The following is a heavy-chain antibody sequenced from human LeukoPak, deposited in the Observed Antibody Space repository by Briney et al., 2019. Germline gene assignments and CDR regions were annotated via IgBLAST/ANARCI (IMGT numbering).Heavy chain of an antibody. Sequence: ASVKVSCKASGYSFSNYDMHWVRQAPGQGLEWMGWINPNFGGTNYARKFQGRVTMTRDTSISTVYMELSRLRSDDTAVYYCATTPEWAMIPFGFDYWGQGSLVTVSS. V-gene: IGHV1-2*02. J-gene: IGHJ4*02. CDR2: INPNFGGT. CDR1: GYSFSNYD. D-gene: IGHD3-22*01. CDR3: ATTPEWAMIPFGFDY.